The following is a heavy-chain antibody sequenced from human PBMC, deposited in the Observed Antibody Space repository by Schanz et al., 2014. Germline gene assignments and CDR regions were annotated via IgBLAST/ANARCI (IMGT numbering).Heavy chain of an antibody. V-gene: IGHV1-18*01. Sequence: QVQLVQSGTEVKKPGASVKVSCKASGYTFTNYGFSWVRQAPGQGLEWMGWISTVNGDTNYGQKFQGRVTMTTDTATNTAYMELRSLRLDDTAVYYCARATTAWPFDLWGQGTLVTVSS. D-gene: IGHD4-17*01. CDR2: ISTVNGDT. J-gene: IGHJ4*02. CDR3: ARATTAWPFDL. CDR1: GYTFTNYG.